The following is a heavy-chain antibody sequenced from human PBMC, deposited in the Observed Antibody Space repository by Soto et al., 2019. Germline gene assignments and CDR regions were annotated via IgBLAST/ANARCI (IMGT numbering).Heavy chain of an antibody. J-gene: IGHJ4*02. Sequence: EVQLLESGGCLVQPGGCLRLSCAASGFTFSSYAMSWVRQAPGKGLEWVSAISGSGGSTYYADSVKGRFTISRDNSKNTLYLQMNSLRAEDTAIYYCAKVGDYGRFDYWGQGTLVTVSS. CDR1: GFTFSSYA. V-gene: IGHV3-23*01. CDR3: AKVGDYGRFDY. D-gene: IGHD4-17*01. CDR2: ISGSGGST.